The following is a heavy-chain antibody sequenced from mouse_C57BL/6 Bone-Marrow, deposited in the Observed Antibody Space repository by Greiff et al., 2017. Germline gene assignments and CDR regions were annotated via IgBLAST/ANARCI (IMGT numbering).Heavy chain of an antibody. J-gene: IGHJ4*01. CDR3: ARAYYGSSLYYAMDY. Sequence: QVQLQQSGPELVKPGASVTLSCKASGYTFTSYDINWVKQRPGQGLEWIGWIYPRDGSTKYNEKFKGKATLSVDTSSSTAYMELHSLTSDDSAVYFCARAYYGSSLYYAMDYWGQGTSVTVSA. V-gene: IGHV1-85*01. CDR1: GYTFTSYD. D-gene: IGHD1-1*01. CDR2: IYPRDGST.